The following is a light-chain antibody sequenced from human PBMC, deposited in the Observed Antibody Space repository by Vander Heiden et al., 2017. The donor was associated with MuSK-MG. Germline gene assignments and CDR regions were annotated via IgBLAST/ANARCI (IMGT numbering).Light chain of an antibody. Sequence: DIQMTQSPSSLSASVGDRVTITCRASQSISNSLNWYQQKPGKVPKLLIYVASSLESGVPSRFIGSGSGTDFTLTISRLHREDFATYYCQQGDNTPYTFGQGTKMEIK. V-gene: IGKV1-39*01. CDR3: QQGDNTPYT. J-gene: IGKJ2*01. CDR2: VAS. CDR1: QSISNS.